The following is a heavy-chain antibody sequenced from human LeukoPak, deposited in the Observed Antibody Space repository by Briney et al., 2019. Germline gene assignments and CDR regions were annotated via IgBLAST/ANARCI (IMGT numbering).Heavy chain of an antibody. D-gene: IGHD2-2*01. CDR3: AKVRCTSCYSYGMGV. Sequence: GGSLRLSCAASGFTFSSYAMSWVRLAPGKGLEWVSGVSYSGGSTYYADSVKGRFTISRDNSKDTLYLQMKSLRAEDTAVYYCAKVRCTSCYSYGMGVCGQGTMVTVSS. J-gene: IGHJ6*02. CDR2: VSYSGGST. CDR1: GFTFSSYA. V-gene: IGHV3-23*01.